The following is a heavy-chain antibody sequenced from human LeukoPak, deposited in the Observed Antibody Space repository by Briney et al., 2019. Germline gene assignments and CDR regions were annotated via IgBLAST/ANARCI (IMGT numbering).Heavy chain of an antibody. J-gene: IGHJ4*02. V-gene: IGHV1-46*01. D-gene: IGHD2-15*01. CDR1: GYTFTSYY. Sequence: ASVKVSCKASGYTFTSYYMHWVRQAPGQGLEWMGIINPSGGSTSYAQKFQGRVTMTRDTSTSTVYMELSSLRSEGTAVYYCARVGPYCSGGSCWYDYWGQGTLVTVSS. CDR2: INPSGGST. CDR3: ARVGPYCSGGSCWYDY.